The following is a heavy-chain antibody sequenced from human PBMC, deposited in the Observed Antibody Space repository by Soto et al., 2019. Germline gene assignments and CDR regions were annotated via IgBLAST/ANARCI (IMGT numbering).Heavy chain of an antibody. Sequence: PGGSLRLSCAASGFTFSDYYMSWIRQAPGKGLEWVSYISSSSSYTNYADSVKGRFTISRDNAKNSLYLQMNSLRAEDTAVYYCARASTYTNNWFDPWGQGTLVTVSS. CDR2: ISSSSSYT. CDR1: GFTFSDYY. CDR3: ARASTYTNNWFDP. V-gene: IGHV3-11*05. J-gene: IGHJ5*02. D-gene: IGHD1-20*01.